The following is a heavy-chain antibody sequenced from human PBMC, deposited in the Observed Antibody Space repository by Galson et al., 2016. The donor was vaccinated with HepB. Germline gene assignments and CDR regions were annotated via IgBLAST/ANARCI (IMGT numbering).Heavy chain of an antibody. CDR2: ISYSGNT. CDR1: GDSSRSHY. Sequence: SETLSLTCTVSGDSSRSHYWSWIRQPPGKGLEWIGFISYSGNTNYNPSLKSRVTISVDTSRNQFSLRLSSVTAADTAVYYCAREAATLYYYGMDVWGQGTTVTVS. V-gene: IGHV4-59*11. CDR3: AREAATLYYYGMDV. D-gene: IGHD2-15*01. J-gene: IGHJ6*02.